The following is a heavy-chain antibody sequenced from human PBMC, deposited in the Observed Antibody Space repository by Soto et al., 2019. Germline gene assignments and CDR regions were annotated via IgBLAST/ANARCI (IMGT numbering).Heavy chain of an antibody. J-gene: IGHJ4*02. CDR2: ISSSSSTI. D-gene: IGHD3-9*01. V-gene: IGHV3-48*04. Sequence: GGSLRLSCAASGFTFSSYSMNWVRQAPGKGLEWGSYISSSSSTIYYADSVKGRFTISRDNAKNSLYLQMNSLRAEDTAVYYCARSYDILTGYYIGFDYWGQGTLVTVSS. CDR1: GFTFSSYS. CDR3: ARSYDILTGYYIGFDY.